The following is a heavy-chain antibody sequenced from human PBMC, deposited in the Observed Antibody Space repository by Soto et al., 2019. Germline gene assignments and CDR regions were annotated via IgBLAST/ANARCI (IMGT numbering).Heavy chain of an antibody. D-gene: IGHD2-21*02. CDR1: GFTFSNYG. CDR3: AKGGGDWSHIDY. Sequence: HVQLVESGGGVVQPGRSLTLSCAASGFTFSNYGMHWVRQAPGKGLEWVAVISHDESKKYYADSVKGRFTISRDNSKNTLYLQMNSLRAEDTTVYYCAKGGGDWSHIDYWGQGTLVTVSS. CDR2: ISHDESKK. J-gene: IGHJ4*02. V-gene: IGHV3-30*18.